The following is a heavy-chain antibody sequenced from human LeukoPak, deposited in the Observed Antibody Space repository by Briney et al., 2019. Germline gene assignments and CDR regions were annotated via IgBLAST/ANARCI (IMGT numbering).Heavy chain of an antibody. CDR2: INSGSNDI. Sequence: GGSLRLSCAASGITLKSYSMNWVRHAPGKGLEWVSSINSGSNDIYYADSVKGRFTISRDNNKNSLYLQMNSLRAEDTALYYCAKPHLSVVDTPYFDDWGQGTLVTVSS. D-gene: IGHD5-18*01. V-gene: IGHV3-21*04. J-gene: IGHJ4*02. CDR1: GITLKSYS. CDR3: AKPHLSVVDTPYFDD.